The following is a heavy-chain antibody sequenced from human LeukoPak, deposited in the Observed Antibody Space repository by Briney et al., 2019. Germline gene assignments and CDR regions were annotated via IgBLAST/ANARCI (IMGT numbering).Heavy chain of an antibody. J-gene: IGHJ4*02. D-gene: IGHD1-26*01. CDR2: LHFNSGGGT. CDR3: ATPLKGVGGRDY. CDR1: GYTFTDYS. V-gene: IGHV1-2*02. Sequence: ASVKVSCKASGYTFTDYSIHWVRQAPGQGLEWMGWLHFNSGGGTNYAQKFQGRVTMTRDTSISTAYMELSSLRSDDTAVYYCATPLKGVGGRDYWGQGTLVTVSS.